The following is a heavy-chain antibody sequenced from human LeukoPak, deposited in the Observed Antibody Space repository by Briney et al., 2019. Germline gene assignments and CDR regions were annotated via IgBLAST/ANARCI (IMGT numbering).Heavy chain of an antibody. J-gene: IGHJ5*02. D-gene: IGHD1-26*01. CDR3: ARAQVGYNWFDP. CDR2: ISSSSSYI. CDR1: GFTFSSYS. V-gene: IGHV3-21*01. Sequence: GGSLRLSCAASGFTFSSYSMNWVRQAPGKGLEWVSSISSSSSYIYYADSVKGRFTISRDNAKNSLYLQMDSLRAEDTAVYYCARAQVGYNWFDPWGQGTLVTVSS.